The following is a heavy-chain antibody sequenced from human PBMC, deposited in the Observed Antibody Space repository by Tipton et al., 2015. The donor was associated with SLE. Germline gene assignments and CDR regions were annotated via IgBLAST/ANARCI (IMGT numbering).Heavy chain of an antibody. Sequence: QVQLVQSGGGVVQPGRSLRLSCVVSGLTFSGHSMHWVRQAPGKGLEWVAGISNDGSNKYYADSVKGRATISRVNSKNTLYLLMHSLGLDDTAVYYCESLGRTGYEFDYWGQGTQVSVSS. D-gene: IGHD6-13*01. J-gene: IGHJ4*02. CDR2: ISNDGSNK. V-gene: IGHV3-30*03. CDR1: GLTFSGHS. CDR3: ESLGRTGYEFDY.